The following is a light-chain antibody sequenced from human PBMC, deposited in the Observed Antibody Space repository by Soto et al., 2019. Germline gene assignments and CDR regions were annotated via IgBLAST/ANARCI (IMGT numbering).Light chain of an antibody. Sequence: DIQMTQSPSTLSSSLLDRFTITFRASQTISSWLAWYQQKPGKAPKLLIFKASSLQTGVPSKFSGSGSGTEFTLTISSLQPDDFATYYCQQYDSYPWTFGQGTKVDIK. CDR3: QQYDSYPWT. CDR1: QTISSW. J-gene: IGKJ1*01. CDR2: KAS. V-gene: IGKV1-5*03.